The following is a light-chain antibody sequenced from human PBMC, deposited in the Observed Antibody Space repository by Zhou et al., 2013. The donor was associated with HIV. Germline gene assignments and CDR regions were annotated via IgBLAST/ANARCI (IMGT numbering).Light chain of an antibody. Sequence: DIQLTQSPSFLSASVGDRVTITCRASQSVSSHLNWYQQKPGKAPNLLIYTASSLQSGVPSRFSGSGSGTDFTLTISSLLPEDSATYFCQQSYSSPPTFGQGTKVEIE. J-gene: IGKJ1*01. CDR2: TAS. V-gene: IGKV1-39*01. CDR3: QQSYSSPPT. CDR1: QSVSSH.